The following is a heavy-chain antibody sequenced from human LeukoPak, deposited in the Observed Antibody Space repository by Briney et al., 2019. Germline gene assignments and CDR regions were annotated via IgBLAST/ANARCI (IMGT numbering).Heavy chain of an antibody. J-gene: IGHJ4*02. V-gene: IGHV3-48*03. D-gene: IGHD3/OR15-3a*01. CDR2: ISSSGSTI. CDR1: GFTLSSYE. Sequence: GGSLRLSCAASGFTLSSYEMNWVRQAPGKGLEWVSYISSSGSTIYYADSVKGRFTISRDNAKNSVFLQMNSLRDEDTAMYYCARDEGLFAYWGQGALVTVSS. CDR3: ARDEGLFAY.